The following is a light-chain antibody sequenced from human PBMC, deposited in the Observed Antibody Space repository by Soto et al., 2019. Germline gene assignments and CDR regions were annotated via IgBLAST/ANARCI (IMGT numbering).Light chain of an antibody. CDR1: QSVTSSH. CDR3: LLYFSPDRYT. CDR2: GAS. J-gene: IGKJ2*01. V-gene: IGKV3-20*01. Sequence: EIVLTQTPGTLSLSPGERATLSCRASQSVTSSHLAWYQQKPGQAPRLLIYGASTRATGIPARFSGSGSDTDFSLTIRRLYPEDFAMYYCLLYFSPDRYTFGQGTKVQIK.